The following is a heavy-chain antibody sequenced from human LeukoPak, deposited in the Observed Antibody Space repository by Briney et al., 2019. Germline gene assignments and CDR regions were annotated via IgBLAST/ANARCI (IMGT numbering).Heavy chain of an antibody. D-gene: IGHD4-17*01. V-gene: IGHV4-59*08. CDR2: IYYSGST. Sequence: SETLSLTCTVSGGSISSYYWSWIRQPPGKGLEWIGYIYYSGSTYYNPSLKSRVTISVDTSKNQFSLKLSSVTAADTAVYYCARENYGDYGYFQHWGQGTLVTVSS. J-gene: IGHJ1*01. CDR1: GGSISSYY. CDR3: ARENYGDYGYFQH.